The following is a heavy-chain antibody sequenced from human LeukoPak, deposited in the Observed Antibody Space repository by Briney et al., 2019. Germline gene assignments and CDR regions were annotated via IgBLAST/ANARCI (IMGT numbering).Heavy chain of an antibody. CDR2: ISSSSSYI. D-gene: IGHD2-15*01. J-gene: IGHJ4*02. CDR1: GFTFSSYS. CDR3: GTHSPGYCSGGSCYGGY. Sequence: PGGSLRLSCAASGFTFSSYSMNWVRHAPAKGLEWVSSISSSSSYIYYADSVKGRFTISRDNAKNSLYLQMNSLRAEDTAVYYCGTHSPGYCSGGSCYGGYCGQGTLVTVSS. V-gene: IGHV3-21*01.